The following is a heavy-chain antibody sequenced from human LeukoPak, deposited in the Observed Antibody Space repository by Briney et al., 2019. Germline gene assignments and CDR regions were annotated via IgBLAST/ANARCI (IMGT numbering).Heavy chain of an antibody. CDR3: AKLVVRGVISHYDY. CDR1: GFTFSSHG. Sequence: GGSPRLSCVASGFTFSSHGMHWVRQAPGKGLEWVAVIWYDASEKYYADSVKGRFTISRDNSKNTLYLQMNSLRPEDTAVYYCAKLVVRGVISHYDYWGQGTLVTVFS. J-gene: IGHJ4*02. V-gene: IGHV3-30*02. CDR2: IWYDASEK. D-gene: IGHD3-10*01.